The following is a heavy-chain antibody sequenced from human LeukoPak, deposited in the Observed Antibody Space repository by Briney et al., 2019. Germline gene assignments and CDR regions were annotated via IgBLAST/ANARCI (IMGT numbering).Heavy chain of an antibody. CDR1: GFTFSSYG. CDR2: MNGNGGRI. CDR3: ANSEMAR. J-gene: IGHJ4*02. D-gene: IGHD5-24*01. V-gene: IGHV3-23*01. Sequence: GGSLRLSCAASGFTFSSYGMAWVRQAPGKGLEWVSGMNGNGGRIYYADSVKGRFTISRDNSKNTLYLQMNSLRAEDTAVYYCANSEMARWGQGTLVTVSS.